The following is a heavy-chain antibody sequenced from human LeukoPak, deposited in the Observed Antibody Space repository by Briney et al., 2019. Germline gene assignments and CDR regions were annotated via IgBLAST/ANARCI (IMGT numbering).Heavy chain of an antibody. D-gene: IGHD3-22*01. J-gene: IGHJ3*02. Sequence: GTSLRLSCAASGFIFTNYGMNWVRQAPGKGLEWVAVIWFDGSKTFYADSVKGRFTISRDNSKNTLYLQMNSLRAEDTAVYYCAREDSSGGAFDIWGQGTMVTVSS. CDR3: AREDSSGGAFDI. CDR2: IWFDGSKT. V-gene: IGHV3-33*01. CDR1: GFIFTNYG.